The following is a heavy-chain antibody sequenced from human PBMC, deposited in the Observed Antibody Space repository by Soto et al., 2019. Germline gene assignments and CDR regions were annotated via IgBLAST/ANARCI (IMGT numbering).Heavy chain of an antibody. CDR3: ARRGGYCSNGVCYINYYYGMDV. CDR2: IFPGDSDT. J-gene: IGHJ6*02. D-gene: IGHD2-8*01. Sequence: GESLKISCKGSGYSFTNYWIGWVRQMPGKGLEWMGIIFPGDSDTRYSPSFQGQVTISADRSSSTAYLQWSSLKASDTAMYYCARRGGYCSNGVCYINYYYGMDVWGQGTTVTVS. CDR1: GYSFTNYW. V-gene: IGHV5-51*01.